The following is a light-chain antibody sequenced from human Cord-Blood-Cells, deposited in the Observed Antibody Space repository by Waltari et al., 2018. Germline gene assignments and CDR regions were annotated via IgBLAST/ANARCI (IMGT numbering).Light chain of an antibody. Sequence: SSELTQDPAVSVALGQKVRITCQGYSLRSYYARWYQQKPGQAPVLVIYGKNNRPSGIPDRFSGSSSGNTASLTITGAQAEDEADYYCNSRDSSGNHVVFGGGTKLTVL. CDR1: SLRSYY. J-gene: IGLJ2*01. CDR2: GKN. V-gene: IGLV3-19*01. CDR3: NSRDSSGNHVV.